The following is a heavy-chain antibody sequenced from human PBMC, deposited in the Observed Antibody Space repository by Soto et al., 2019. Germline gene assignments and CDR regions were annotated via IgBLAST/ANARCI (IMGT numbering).Heavy chain of an antibody. CDR3: TTAPTAIVYHGFDV. J-gene: IGHJ6*02. V-gene: IGHV3-15*01. D-gene: IGHD1-26*01. Sequence: GGSLRLSCAASGFTFYKATMSWVRQAPGKGLEWVGRIRSITDGRTTDDAAPVKGRFTISRDDSKNTLFLQMNSLTTEDTAVYFCTTAPTAIVYHGFDVWGQGTTVTVSS. CDR2: IRSITDGRTT. CDR1: GFTFYKAT.